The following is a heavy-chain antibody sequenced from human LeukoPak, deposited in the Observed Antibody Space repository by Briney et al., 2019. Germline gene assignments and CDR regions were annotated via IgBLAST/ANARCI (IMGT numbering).Heavy chain of an antibody. CDR1: GYTFTSYY. V-gene: IGHV1-46*01. CDR3: AREPGIAGRYYFDY. Sequence: GASVKVSCKASGYTFTSYYMHWVRQAPGQGLEWMGIINLSGGNTSYAEKFQGRVTMTRDMSTSTVHMELSSLRSEDMAVYYCAREPGIAGRYYFDYWGQGTLVTASS. D-gene: IGHD6-13*01. CDR2: INLSGGNT. J-gene: IGHJ4*02.